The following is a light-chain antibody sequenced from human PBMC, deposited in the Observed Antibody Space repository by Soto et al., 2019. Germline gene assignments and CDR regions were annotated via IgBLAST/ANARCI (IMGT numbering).Light chain of an antibody. CDR2: DVS. CDR3: QHSKMYSPWT. Sequence: DIQMTQSPSTVSAYVGDSVTITCRASQSITTWLAWYQQRPGKAPKLLIYDVSSLQSGVPSRFSGSGSGTEFTLTISSLQPDDFATYYCQHSKMYSPWTFGQGTRWIS. CDR1: QSITTW. V-gene: IGKV1-5*01. J-gene: IGKJ1*01.